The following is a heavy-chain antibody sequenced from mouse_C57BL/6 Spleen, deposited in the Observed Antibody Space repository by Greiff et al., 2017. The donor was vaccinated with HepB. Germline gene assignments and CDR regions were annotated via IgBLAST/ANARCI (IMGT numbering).Heavy chain of an antibody. CDR1: GYTFTDYE. J-gene: IGHJ2*01. CDR3: TRGRSPGY. Sequence: VQLKQSGAELVRPGASVTLSCKASGYTFTDYEMHWVKQTPVHGLEWIGAIDPETGGTAYNQKFKGKAILTADKSSSTAYMELRSLTSEDSAVYYCTRGRSPGYWGQGTTLTVSS. CDR2: IDPETGGT. V-gene: IGHV1-15*01.